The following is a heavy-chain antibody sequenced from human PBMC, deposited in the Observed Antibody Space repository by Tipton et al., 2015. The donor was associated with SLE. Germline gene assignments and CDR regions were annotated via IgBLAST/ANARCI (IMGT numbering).Heavy chain of an antibody. J-gene: IGHJ5*02. CDR3: ARHDTNYGRNWFDP. CDR1: GGSISGSNYY. Sequence: TLSLTCTVSGGSISGSNYYWDWIRQPPGKGPEWIGRITNNGNTYYIPSLQSPVNMSVDTSKNHFSLKLSSVTAADTAVYYCARHDTNYGRNWFDPWGQGTLVTVSS. V-gene: IGHV4-39*01. D-gene: IGHD2-8*01. CDR2: ITNNGNT.